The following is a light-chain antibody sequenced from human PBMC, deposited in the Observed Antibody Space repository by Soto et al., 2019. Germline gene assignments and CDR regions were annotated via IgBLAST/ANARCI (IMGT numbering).Light chain of an antibody. J-gene: IGKJ1*01. V-gene: IGKV3-15*01. CDR3: QHYNTWFWT. Sequence: EIVMTQSPATLSVSPGERATLSCRASQSVSSKVAWYQQKPGQGPRLLIYGAYTRATGIPASFNGSGSGTKFTLTILSLQSEDFEVDYCQHYNTWFWTVGQGTKVQIK. CDR2: GAY. CDR1: QSVSSK.